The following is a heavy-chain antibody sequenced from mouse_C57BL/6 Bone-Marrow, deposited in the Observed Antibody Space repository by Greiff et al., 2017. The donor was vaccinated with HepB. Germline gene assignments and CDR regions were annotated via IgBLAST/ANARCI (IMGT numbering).Heavy chain of an antibody. J-gene: IGHJ2*01. Sequence: VQLKQPGAELVMPGASVKLSCKASGYTFTSYWSHWVKQRPGQGLEWIGEIDPSDSYTKYNQKFKGKSKLPVDKSSSTAYMQLSSLTSEDSAVYYCAREGSWAYYFDYWGQGATLPVSS. CDR3: AREGSWAYYFDY. V-gene: IGHV1-69*01. CDR1: GYTFTSYW. CDR2: IDPSDSYT. D-gene: IGHD4-1*01.